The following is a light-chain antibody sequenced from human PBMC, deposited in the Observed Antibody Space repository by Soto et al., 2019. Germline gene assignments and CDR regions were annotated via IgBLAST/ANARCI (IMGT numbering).Light chain of an antibody. CDR2: GAS. CDR3: QPYQTLT. CDR1: QSIAKD. Sequence: EIVMTQSPATLSMSPGERATLSCRASQSIAKDLAWYQHKPGQAPRLLIYGASTRAIDMPGRFSGRGSGTEFTRVRGRLQSEDCAVYFRQPYQTLTSRRGTRLDIK. V-gene: IGKV3-15*01. J-gene: IGKJ4*01.